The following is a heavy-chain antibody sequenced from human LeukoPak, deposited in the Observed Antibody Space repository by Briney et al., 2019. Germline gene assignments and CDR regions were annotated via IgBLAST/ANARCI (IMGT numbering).Heavy chain of an antibody. CDR2: LYEDGRI. CDR1: GFPVDSNY. D-gene: IGHD2-15*01. V-gene: IGHV3-53*01. J-gene: IGHJ4*02. CDR3: ARGGYYPIDY. Sequence: GRSLRLSCAASGFPVDSNYMNWVRQAPGKGLEWVSVLYEDGRIYYADSVKGRFTISRDTSKNILSLQLNGLRAEDTAVYYCARGGYYPIDYWGQGTLVTVSS.